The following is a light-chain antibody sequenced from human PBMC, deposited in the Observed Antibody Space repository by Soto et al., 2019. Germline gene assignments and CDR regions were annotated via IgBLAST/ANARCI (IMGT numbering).Light chain of an antibody. V-gene: IGKV3-20*01. J-gene: IGKJ1*01. CDR3: QQYGSSLTWT. CDR1: QSVSSY. CDR2: DAS. Sequence: EIVLTQSPATLSLSPGERATLSCRASQSVSSYLAWYQQKPGQAPRLLIYDASNRATGIPARFSGSGSGTEFTLTISRLEPEDFAVYYCQQYGSSLTWTFGQGTKVDIK.